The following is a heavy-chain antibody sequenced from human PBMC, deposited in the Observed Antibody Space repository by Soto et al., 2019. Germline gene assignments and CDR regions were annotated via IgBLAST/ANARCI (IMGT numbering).Heavy chain of an antibody. D-gene: IGHD5-18*01. Sequence: ASVKVSCKASGYRFTTHYIHWVRQAPGQGLEWMGRMNVGTGGTTHAHKFQGRVTMTRDTSIRTAYLEVSSVKSDDTAMYYCARDGNFALRGYSFGFDFWG. J-gene: IGHJ4*01. CDR2: MNVGTGGT. CDR3: ARDGNFALRGYSFGFDF. CDR1: GYRFTTHY. V-gene: IGHV1-2*06.